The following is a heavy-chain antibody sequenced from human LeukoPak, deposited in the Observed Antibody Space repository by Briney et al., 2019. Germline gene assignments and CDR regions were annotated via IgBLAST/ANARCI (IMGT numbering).Heavy chain of an antibody. Sequence: ASVKVSCKASGYTFTSYYMHWVRQAPGQGLEWMGIINPSGGSTSYAQKFQGRVTMTRDMSTSTVYMELSSLRSEDTAVYYCAKVSGSGVATMIVVMPFYFDYWGQGTLVTVSS. V-gene: IGHV1-46*01. D-gene: IGHD3-22*01. CDR1: GYTFTSYY. CDR3: AKVSGSGVATMIVVMPFYFDY. J-gene: IGHJ4*02. CDR2: INPSGGST.